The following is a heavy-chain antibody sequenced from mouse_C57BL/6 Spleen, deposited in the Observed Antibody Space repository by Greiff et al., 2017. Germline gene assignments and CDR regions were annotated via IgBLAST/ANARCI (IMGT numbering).Heavy chain of an antibody. CDR3: ARKNYDFDY. CDR1: GYTFTSYW. J-gene: IGHJ2*01. Sequence: VQLKQPGAELVMPGASVKLSCKASGYTFTSYWMHWVKQRPGQGLEWIGEIDPSDSYTNYNQKFKGKSTLTVDKSSSTAYMQLSSLTSEDSAVYYCARKNYDFDYWGQGTTLTVSS. V-gene: IGHV1-69*01. CDR2: IDPSDSYT. D-gene: IGHD1-1*01.